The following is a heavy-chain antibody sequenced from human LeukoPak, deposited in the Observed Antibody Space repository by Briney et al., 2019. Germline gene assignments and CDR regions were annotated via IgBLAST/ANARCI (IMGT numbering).Heavy chain of an antibody. CDR1: GFTFSSFG. CDR2: IRYDGNSK. Sequence: GGSLRLSCAASGFTFSSFGMHWVRQTPGKGLEWVAFIRYDGNSKYNADSVKGRFTISRDNAKNTLHLQMNSLRAEDTAVYYCARGARGSGTASDYWGQGTLVTVSS. CDR3: ARGARGSGTASDY. V-gene: IGHV3-30*02. D-gene: IGHD3-10*01. J-gene: IGHJ4*02.